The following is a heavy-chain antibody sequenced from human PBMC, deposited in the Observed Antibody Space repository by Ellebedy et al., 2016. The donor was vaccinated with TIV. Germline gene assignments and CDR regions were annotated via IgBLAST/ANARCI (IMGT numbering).Heavy chain of an antibody. CDR2: INTGNGNT. D-gene: IGHD2-21*01. CDR1: GHTFTSYG. V-gene: IGHV1-3*04. CDR3: ATRVWQDPMDV. Sequence: ASVKVSXKASGHTFTSYGIHWVRQAPGQRPEWMGWINTGNGNTKYSEKLQGRVTITTDTITTDTSAATAYLELSGLMSEDTAVYYCATRVWQDPMDVWGQGTTVTVSS. J-gene: IGHJ6*02.